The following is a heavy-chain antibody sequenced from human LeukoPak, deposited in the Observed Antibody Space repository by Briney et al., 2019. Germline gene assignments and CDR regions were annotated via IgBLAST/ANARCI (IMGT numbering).Heavy chain of an antibody. V-gene: IGHV1-69*05. J-gene: IGHJ4*02. Sequence: SVKVSCKASGGTFSSHAISWVRQAPGQGLEWMGGIIPIFGTANYAQKFQGRFTITTDESTSTAYMQLRSLRSEDTAVYYCARVYDFWSGYFDYWGQGTLVTVSS. CDR1: GGTFSSHA. CDR3: ARVYDFWSGYFDY. CDR2: IIPIFGTA. D-gene: IGHD3-3*01.